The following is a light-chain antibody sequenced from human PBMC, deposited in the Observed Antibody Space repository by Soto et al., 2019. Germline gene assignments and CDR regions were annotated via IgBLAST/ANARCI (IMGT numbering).Light chain of an antibody. CDR2: DVS. CDR3: SSYTSSSTLVV. CDR1: SSDVGGYNY. Sequence: QAVVTQPASVSGSPGQSITISCTGTSSDVGGYNYVSWYQQHPGKAPKLMIYDVSNRPSGVSNYFSDSKSGNTASLTISGLHADYEADYYCSSYTSSSTLVVVGGWTKETVL. V-gene: IGLV2-14*01. J-gene: IGLJ2*01.